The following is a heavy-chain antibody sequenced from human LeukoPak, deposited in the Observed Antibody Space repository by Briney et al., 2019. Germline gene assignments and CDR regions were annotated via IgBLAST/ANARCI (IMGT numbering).Heavy chain of an antibody. CDR1: GYTFASYG. D-gene: IGHD5-12*01. CDR2: ISAYNGNT. CDR3: ARKSGGSYSGYDYREESLFDY. J-gene: IGHJ4*02. Sequence: ASVKVSCKASGYTFASYGISWVRQAPGQGLEWMGWISAYNGNTNYAQKLQGRVTMTTVTSTSTAYMELRSLRSDDTAVYYCARKSGGSYSGYDYREESLFDYWGQGTLVTVSS. V-gene: IGHV1-18*01.